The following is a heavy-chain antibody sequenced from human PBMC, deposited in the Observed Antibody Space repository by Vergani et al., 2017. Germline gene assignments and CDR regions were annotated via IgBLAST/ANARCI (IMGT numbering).Heavy chain of an antibody. CDR1: SFSVSSHY. Sequence: EVRLVDSGGGLVQPGGSLRLSCAASSFSVSSHYMTWVRQAPGKGLEWVSTINIGGRTSYADSVKGRLTLTRDDSKNTLHLQMNSLRPEDTAVYYCARGMTTETTDLDGFDIWGQGTMVSVSS. V-gene: IGHV3-66*02. D-gene: IGHD4-17*01. J-gene: IGHJ3*02. CDR3: ARGMTTETTDLDGFDI. CDR2: INIGGRT.